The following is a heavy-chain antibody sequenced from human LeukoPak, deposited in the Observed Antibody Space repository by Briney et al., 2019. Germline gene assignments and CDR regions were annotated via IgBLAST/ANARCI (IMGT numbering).Heavy chain of an antibody. J-gene: IGHJ4*02. CDR1: GFTFISYA. V-gene: IGHV3-23*01. Sequence: GGSLRLSCAASGFTFISYAMSWVRQAPGKGLEWVSAVSGSGGSTYYADSVKGRFTISRDNSKNTLYLQMNSLRAEDTAVYYCAKTRPLDSSSWSHGDYWGQGTLVTVSS. CDR3: AKTRPLDSSSWSHGDY. D-gene: IGHD6-13*01. CDR2: VSGSGGST.